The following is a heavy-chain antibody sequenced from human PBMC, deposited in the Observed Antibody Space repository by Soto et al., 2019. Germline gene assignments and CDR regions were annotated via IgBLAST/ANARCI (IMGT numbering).Heavy chain of an antibody. V-gene: IGHV1-69*19. J-gene: IGHJ3*02. CDR3: ARDPLGDGYNGGAFDI. CDR2: IIPIFGTA. CDR1: GGTFSSYA. Sequence: QVQLVQSGAEVKKPVSSVKVSCKASGGTFSSYAISWVRQAPGQGLEWMGGIIPIFGTANYAQKVQGRVTITTDESTKTAYMEPSSLRSEDTAVYYCARDPLGDGYNGGAFDIWGQGTMVTVSS. D-gene: IGHD5-12*01.